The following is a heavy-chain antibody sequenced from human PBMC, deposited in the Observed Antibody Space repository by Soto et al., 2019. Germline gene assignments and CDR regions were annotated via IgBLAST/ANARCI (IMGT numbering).Heavy chain of an antibody. V-gene: IGHV1-46*01. J-gene: IGHJ4*02. CDR1: GYTFTSYY. D-gene: IGHD3-22*01. CDR3: ARSLIDYYDSSGYPIKALDY. CDR2: INPGGGST. Sequence: ASVKVSCKASGYTFTSYYVHWVRQAPGQGLEWMGIINPGGGSTSYAQKFQGRVTMTRDTSTSTVYMELSSLRSEDTAVYYCARSLIDYYDSSGYPIKALDYWGQGTLVTVSS.